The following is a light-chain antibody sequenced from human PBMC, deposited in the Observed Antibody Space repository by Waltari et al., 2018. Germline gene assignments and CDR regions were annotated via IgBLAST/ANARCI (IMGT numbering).Light chain of an antibody. CDR3: QQRRSWPLT. J-gene: IGKJ4*01. Sequence: EIVLTQSPATLSLSPRERATLSCRASHSVDWYLAWYQQRPGQPPRLLIYDTSNRAPGIPARFSGSGSDTDFTLTISSLEPEDFAVYYCQQRRSWPLTFGGGTKVEIE. CDR2: DTS. CDR1: HSVDWY. V-gene: IGKV3-11*01.